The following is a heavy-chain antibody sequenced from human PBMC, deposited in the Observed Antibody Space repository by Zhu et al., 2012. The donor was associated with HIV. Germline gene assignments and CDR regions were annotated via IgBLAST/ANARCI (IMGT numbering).Heavy chain of an antibody. J-gene: IGHJ6*02. CDR3: AKVMVAATQYGMDV. D-gene: IGHD2-8*01. CDR1: GFTFSHYA. Sequence: EVQLLESGGGVVQPGGPVRLSCAASGFTFSHYAMTWVRQAPGKGLEWVASISANGFSAYYADSVTGRFTISRDNNSKSILYLQMNNLRAEDTALYYCAKVMVAATQYGMDVWGQGTTVTVSS. V-gene: IGHV3-23*01. CDR2: ISANGFSA.